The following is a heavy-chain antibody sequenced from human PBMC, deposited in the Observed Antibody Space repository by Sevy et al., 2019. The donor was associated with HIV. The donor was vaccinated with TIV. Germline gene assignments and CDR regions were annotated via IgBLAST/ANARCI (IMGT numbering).Heavy chain of an antibody. Sequence: SETLSLTCAVSGYSISSGYYWGWIRQPPGKGLEWIGSIYHSGSTYYNPSLKSRVTISVDTSKNQFSLKLSSVTAADTAVYYCARTYSSSPRRDYFDYWGQGTLVTVSS. CDR1: GYSISSGYY. CDR2: IYHSGST. V-gene: IGHV4-38-2*01. J-gene: IGHJ4*02. D-gene: IGHD6-6*01. CDR3: ARTYSSSPRRDYFDY.